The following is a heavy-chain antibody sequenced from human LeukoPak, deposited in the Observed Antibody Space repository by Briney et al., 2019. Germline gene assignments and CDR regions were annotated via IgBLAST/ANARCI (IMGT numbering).Heavy chain of an antibody. CDR3: ARGGRKSRGVDIVRKKETGYYYYMDV. Sequence: PGGSLRLSCAASGFTFSSYLMSWVRQAPGKGLEWVANIKQDGGEKYYVDSVKGRFIISRDNAKNALYLQMNSLRAEDTAVYYCARGGRKSRGVDIVRKKETGYYYYMDVWGKGTTVTVSS. CDR2: IKQDGGEK. V-gene: IGHV3-7*01. D-gene: IGHD2-15*01. J-gene: IGHJ6*03. CDR1: GFTFSSYL.